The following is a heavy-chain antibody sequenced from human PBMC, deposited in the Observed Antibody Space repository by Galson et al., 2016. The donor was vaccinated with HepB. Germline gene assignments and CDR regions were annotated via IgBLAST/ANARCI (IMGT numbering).Heavy chain of an antibody. Sequence: PALVKPTQTLTLTCTLSGFSLSTHGVGVAWIRQPPGKALEWLALIYWDGEKRYSPSLQRRLTITKDTSKNQVVLTVTNMDPVDTATYYCARTGGFTPLGVLSDWFDPWGQGTLVTVSS. D-gene: IGHD3-3*01. CDR1: GFSLSTHGVG. CDR3: ARTGGFTPLGVLSDWFDP. V-gene: IGHV2-5*02. J-gene: IGHJ5*02. CDR2: IYWDGEK.